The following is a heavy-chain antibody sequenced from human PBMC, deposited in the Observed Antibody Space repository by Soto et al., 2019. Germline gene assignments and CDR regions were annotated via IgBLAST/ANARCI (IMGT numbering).Heavy chain of an antibody. V-gene: IGHV3-13*01. J-gene: IGHJ6*02. Sequence: GSLRLSCAASGFTFSSYDMHWVRQATGKGLEWVSAIGTAGDTYYPGSVKGRFTISRENAKNSLYLQMNSLRAEDTAVYYCARSDDSSGYVSRFYYGMDISGQGTTVTVSS. D-gene: IGHD3-22*01. CDR2: IGTAGDT. CDR1: GFTFSSYD. CDR3: ARSDDSSGYVSRFYYGMDI.